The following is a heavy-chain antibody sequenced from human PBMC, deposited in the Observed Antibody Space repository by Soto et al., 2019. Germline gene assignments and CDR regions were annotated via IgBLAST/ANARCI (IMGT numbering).Heavy chain of an antibody. D-gene: IGHD6-19*01. CDR2: IRSNGGST. CDR1: GFTFSSYA. J-gene: IGHJ1*01. Sequence: PWGAERLYCSTSGFTFSSYATHWVRQAPGKGLEYVSAIRSNGGSTYYADSVKGRFTISRDNSKNTLYLQMSSLRAEDTAVYYCVKDPCYSSGWAEYFQHWGQGTLVTVSS. CDR3: VKDPCYSSGWAEYFQH. V-gene: IGHV3-64D*06.